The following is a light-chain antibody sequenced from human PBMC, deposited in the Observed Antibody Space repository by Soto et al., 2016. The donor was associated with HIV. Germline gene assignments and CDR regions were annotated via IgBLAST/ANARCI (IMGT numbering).Light chain of an antibody. Sequence: DIQMTQSPSSLSVSVGDRVTITCRASQSIGGFLNWYQQIPGKAPNLLIYDASTLQSGVPSRFSGSGSGTDFTLIISSLQPEDFATYYCQQSYNTPRTFGQGTKVEIK. CDR3: QQSYNTPRT. CDR2: DAS. J-gene: IGKJ1*01. V-gene: IGKV1-39*01. CDR1: QSIGGF.